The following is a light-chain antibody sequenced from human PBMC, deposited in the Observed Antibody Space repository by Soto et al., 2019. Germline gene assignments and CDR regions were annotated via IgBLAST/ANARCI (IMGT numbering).Light chain of an antibody. J-gene: IGKJ5*01. CDR3: QQLKSYPIT. CDR2: AAS. CDR1: QGISSY. V-gene: IGKV1-9*01. Sequence: EIQMTQSPSEVSAFVLDRITITFRASQGISSYLAWYKQKPGKAPKLLIYAASTLQSGVPSRFSGSASGTEVTLTISSLQPEEFATDYCQQLKSYPITCGQGTRLEI.